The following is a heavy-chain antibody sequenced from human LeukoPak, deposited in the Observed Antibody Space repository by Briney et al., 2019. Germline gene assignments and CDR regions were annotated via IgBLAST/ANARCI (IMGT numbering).Heavy chain of an antibody. V-gene: IGHV3-48*01. CDR1: EFTFSSYS. J-gene: IGHJ3*02. D-gene: IGHD6-13*01. CDR2: ITNSGNSK. CDR3: ARHSSNWYFAFDI. Sequence: GGSLRLSCAASEFTFSSYSMNWVRQAPGKGLEWVSYITNSGNSKSYADSVKGRFTISRDNTKNSLYLQMNGLRAEDTAVYYCARHSSNWYFAFDIWGQGTMVTVSS.